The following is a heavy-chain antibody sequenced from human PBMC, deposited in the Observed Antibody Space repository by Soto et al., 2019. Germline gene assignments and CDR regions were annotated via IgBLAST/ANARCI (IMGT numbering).Heavy chain of an antibody. D-gene: IGHD6-19*01. J-gene: IGHJ5*02. CDR3: AREAGPDRWFDP. CDR1: GASISSYV. CDR2: ISTSGTT. Sequence: ETLSLTCTVSGASISSYVWTWIRQPAGKGLDWIGRISTSGTTNYNPSLKSRVTMSVDTSKNHFSLNLSSVTAADTAVYYCAREAGPDRWFDPWGQGTLVTVSS. V-gene: IGHV4-4*07.